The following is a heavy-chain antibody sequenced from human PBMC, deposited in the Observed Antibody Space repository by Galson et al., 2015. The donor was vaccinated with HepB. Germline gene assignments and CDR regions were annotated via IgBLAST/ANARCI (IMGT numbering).Heavy chain of an antibody. CDR3: TTLYYYDTSGHYERYNYYGMDV. Sequence: SLRLSCAASGFTFSKAWMNWVRQAPGKGLEWVGRIKSKTDDGTTDYAAPVKGRFTISRDDSKKTLYLQMNSLKTEDTAVYYCTTLYYYDTSGHYERYNYYGMDVWGQGTTVTVSS. V-gene: IGHV3-15*07. D-gene: IGHD3-22*01. CDR1: GFTFSKAW. J-gene: IGHJ6*02. CDR2: IKSKTDDGTT.